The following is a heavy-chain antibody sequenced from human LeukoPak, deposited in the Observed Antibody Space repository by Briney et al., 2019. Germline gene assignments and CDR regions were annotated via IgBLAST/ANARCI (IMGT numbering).Heavy chain of an antibody. D-gene: IGHD6-19*01. CDR3: ARHSSGWTGDFDL. CDR2: IYYSGST. V-gene: IGHV4-59*08. CDR1: GGSISSYY. J-gene: IGHJ2*01. Sequence: SETLSLTCTVSGGSISSYYWSWIRQPPGKGLEWIGYIYYSGSTNYNPSLKSRVTISVDTSKNQFSLKLSSVTAADTAVYYCARHSSGWTGDFDLWGRGTLVTVSS.